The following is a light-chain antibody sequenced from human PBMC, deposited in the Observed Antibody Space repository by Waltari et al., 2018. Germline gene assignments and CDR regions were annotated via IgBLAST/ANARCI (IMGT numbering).Light chain of an antibody. J-gene: IGLJ1*01. CDR1: NIGSYS. CDR2: YYS. Sequence: SYVLTQPPSASVAPGETARITCGGDNIGSYSVHWYQQRPGQAPMLVIYYYSDRPSGIPERFSGSNSGNTATLTISRVEAGDEAKYYCHVWHPDVDPGVFGTGTDVTVL. V-gene: IGLV3-21*04. CDR3: HVWHPDVDPGV.